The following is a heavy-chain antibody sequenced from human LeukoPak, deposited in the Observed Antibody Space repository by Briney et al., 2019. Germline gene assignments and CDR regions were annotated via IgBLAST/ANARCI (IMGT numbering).Heavy chain of an antibody. Sequence: ASVKVSCKVSGYTLTELSMHWVRQAPGKGLEWMGGFDPEDGETIYAQKFQGRVTMTEDTSTDTAYMELSSLRSEDTAVYYCATKYSSGHYYYYYYMDVWGKGTTVTASS. CDR1: GYTLTELS. CDR2: FDPEDGET. D-gene: IGHD6-19*01. CDR3: ATKYSSGHYYYYYYMDV. V-gene: IGHV1-24*01. J-gene: IGHJ6*03.